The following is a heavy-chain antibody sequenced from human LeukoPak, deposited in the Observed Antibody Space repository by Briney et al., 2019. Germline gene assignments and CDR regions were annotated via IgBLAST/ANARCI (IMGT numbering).Heavy chain of an antibody. J-gene: IGHJ4*02. Sequence: SDTLSLTCAVYGGSFSGYYWSWIRQPPGKGLEWIGEIKHSGNTNYNPSLKSRVTISVDTSKNQFSLKLSSVTAADTAVYYCARGEEFQFSIVVVPAARPRVFDYWGQGTLVTRSS. CDR1: GGSFSGYY. CDR3: ARGEEFQFSIVVVPAARPRVFDY. CDR2: IKHSGNT. D-gene: IGHD2-2*01. V-gene: IGHV4-34*01.